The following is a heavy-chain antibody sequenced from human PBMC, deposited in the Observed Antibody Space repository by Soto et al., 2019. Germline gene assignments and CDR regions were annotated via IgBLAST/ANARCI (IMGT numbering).Heavy chain of an antibody. CDR2: ISAGGDNT. D-gene: IGHD1-26*01. CDR3: AKADVGTKSEYFQH. Sequence: GGSLRLSCTASGFTFANYAMHWVRQAPGKGLEWVSGISAGGDNTDYADAVKGRFTISRDNSKNTLYLQMNSLRAEDTAVYYCAKADVGTKSEYFQHWGQGTLVTVSS. J-gene: IGHJ1*01. CDR1: GFTFANYA. V-gene: IGHV3-23*01.